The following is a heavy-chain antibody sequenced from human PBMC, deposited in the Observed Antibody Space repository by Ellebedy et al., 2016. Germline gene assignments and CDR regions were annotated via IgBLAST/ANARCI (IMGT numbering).Heavy chain of an antibody. V-gene: IGHV3-30*04. Sequence: GESLKISXAASGFTFNSYAMHWVRQAPGKGLEWVAVISSDAKNEYYADSVKGRFTISRDNSKNTLYLQMNSLRVEDTAVYYCASYVDTAMVQGYWGQGTLVTVSS. D-gene: IGHD5-18*01. J-gene: IGHJ4*02. CDR2: ISSDAKNE. CDR1: GFTFNSYA. CDR3: ASYVDTAMVQGY.